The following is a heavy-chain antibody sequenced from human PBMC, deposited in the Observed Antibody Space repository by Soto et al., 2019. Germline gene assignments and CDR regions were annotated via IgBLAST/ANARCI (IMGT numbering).Heavy chain of an antibody. V-gene: IGHV3-23*01. J-gene: IGHJ3*02. CDR2: ISGSGGST. CDR3: AKDPERGITMVRGVIQGAFDI. Sequence: GGSLRLSCAASGFTFSSYAMSWVRQAPGKGLEWVSAISGSGGSTYYADSVKGRFTISRDNSKNTLYLQMNSLRAEDTAVYYCAKDPERGITMVRGVIQGAFDIWGQGTMVTVSS. D-gene: IGHD3-10*01. CDR1: GFTFSSYA.